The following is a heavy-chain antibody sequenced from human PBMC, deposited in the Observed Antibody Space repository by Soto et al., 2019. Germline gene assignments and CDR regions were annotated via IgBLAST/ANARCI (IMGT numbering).Heavy chain of an antibody. V-gene: IGHV1-18*01. J-gene: IGHJ6*02. CDR3: ARKKSGYSGYDEYYYGMDV. D-gene: IGHD5-12*01. CDR2: ISAYNGNT. CDR1: GYTFTSYG. Sequence: ASVEVSCKASGYTFTSYGISWVRQAPGQGLEWMGWISAYNGNTNYEQKLQGRVTMTTDTSTSTAYMELRSLRSDDTAVYYCARKKSGYSGYDEYYYGMDVWGQGTTVTVSS.